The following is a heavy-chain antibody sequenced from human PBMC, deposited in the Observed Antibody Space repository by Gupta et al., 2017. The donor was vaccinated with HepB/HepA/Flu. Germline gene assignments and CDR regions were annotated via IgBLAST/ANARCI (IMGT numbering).Heavy chain of an antibody. V-gene: IGHV1-69*04. D-gene: IGHD6-19*01. J-gene: IGHJ5*02. CDR2: IIPILGIA. Sequence: QVQLVQSGAEVKKPGSSVKVSCKASGGTFSSYAISWVRQAPGQGLGWMGRIIPILGIANYAQKFQGRVTITADKSTSTAYMELSSLRSEDTAVYYCARDYSQWLAEKYWFDPWGQGTLVTVSS. CDR1: GGTFSSYA. CDR3: ARDYSQWLAEKYWFDP.